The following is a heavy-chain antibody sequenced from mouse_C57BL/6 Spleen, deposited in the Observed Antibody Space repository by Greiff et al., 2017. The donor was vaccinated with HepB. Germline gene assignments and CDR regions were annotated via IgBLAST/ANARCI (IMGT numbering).Heavy chain of an antibody. J-gene: IGHJ2*01. V-gene: IGHV1-82*01. Sequence: VKVVESGPELVKPGASVKISCKASGYAFSSSWMNWVKQRPGKGLEWIGRIYPGDGDTNYNGKFKGKATLTADKSSSTAYMQLSSLTSEDSAVYFCARSPITTVVALDYWGQGTTLTVSS. CDR2: IYPGDGDT. CDR3: ARSPITTVVALDY. D-gene: IGHD1-1*01. CDR1: GYAFSSSW.